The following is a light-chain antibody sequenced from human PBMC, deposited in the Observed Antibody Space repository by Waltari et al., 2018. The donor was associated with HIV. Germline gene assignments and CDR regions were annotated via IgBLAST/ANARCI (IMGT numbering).Light chain of an antibody. J-gene: IGLJ2*01. CDR3: QVWDSSRYYYVV. CDR2: YNS. Sequence: SYVLTQPPSVSVAPGKTARITCGGKSIGTKSVHWYQQRPGQAPLLVINYNSDRPSGIPERLSGSNSGNTATLTISRVEAGDEADYYCQVWDSSRYYYVVFGGGTKLTVL. V-gene: IGLV3-21*04. CDR1: SIGTKS.